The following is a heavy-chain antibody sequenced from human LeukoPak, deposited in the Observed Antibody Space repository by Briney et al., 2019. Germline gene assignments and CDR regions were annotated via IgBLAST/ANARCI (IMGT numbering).Heavy chain of an antibody. D-gene: IGHD6-6*01. CDR1: GYSFTSYW. CDR2: IYSGDSDT. Sequence: GGSLKISFKGSGYSFTSYWIGWVRPMPGKGLEWMGIIYSGDSDTRYSPSFQGQVTISADQSISTAYLQWSSLKASDTAMYYCARHGDSSSSSGFDHWGQGTLVTVSS. CDR3: ARHGDSSSSSGFDH. V-gene: IGHV5-51*01. J-gene: IGHJ4*02.